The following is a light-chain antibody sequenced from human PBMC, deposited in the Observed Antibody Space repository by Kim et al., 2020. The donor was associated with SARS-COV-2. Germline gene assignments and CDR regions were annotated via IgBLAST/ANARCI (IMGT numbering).Light chain of an antibody. V-gene: IGLV1-44*01. CDR2: SNI. Sequence: GQRVTISCSGSSSNIGSNTVNWYQQLPGTAPKLLIYSNIQRPSGVPDRFSGSKSGTSASLAISGLQSEDEADYCCAAWDDSLNGWVFGGGTKLTVL. CDR3: AAWDDSLNGWV. J-gene: IGLJ3*02. CDR1: SSNIGSNT.